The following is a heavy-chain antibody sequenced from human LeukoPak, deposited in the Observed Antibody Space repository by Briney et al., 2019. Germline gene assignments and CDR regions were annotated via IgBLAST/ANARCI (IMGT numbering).Heavy chain of an antibody. D-gene: IGHD3-22*01. CDR2: ISSSSSYI. V-gene: IGHV3-21*01. CDR3: AREGYDSSGYYLDY. CDR1: CS. J-gene: IGHJ4*02. Sequence: CSMNWVRQAPGKGLEWVSSISSSSSYIYYADSVKGRFTTSRDNAKNSLYLQMNSLRAEDTAVYYCAREGYDSSGYYLDYWGQGTLVTVSS.